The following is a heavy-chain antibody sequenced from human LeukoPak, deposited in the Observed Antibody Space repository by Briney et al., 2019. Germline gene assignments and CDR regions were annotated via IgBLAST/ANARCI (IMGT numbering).Heavy chain of an antibody. CDR3: ARRMGDGYNRDAFDI. CDR2: IYYSGST. Sequence: PSETLSLTCTVSGGSISSYYWSWIRQPPGKGLEWIGYIYYSGSTNYNPSLKSRVTISVDTSKNQFSLKLSSVTAADTAVYYCARRMGDGYNRDAFDIWGQGTMVTVSS. J-gene: IGHJ3*02. V-gene: IGHV4-59*01. D-gene: IGHD5-24*01. CDR1: GGSISSYY.